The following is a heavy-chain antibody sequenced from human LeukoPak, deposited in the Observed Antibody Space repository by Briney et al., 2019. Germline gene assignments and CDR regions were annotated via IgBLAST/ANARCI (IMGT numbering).Heavy chain of an antibody. CDR3: ARRNSSSSGINWFDP. Sequence: GESLKISCKGSGYSFTSYWIGWVHQMPGKGLEWMGIIYPGDSDTRYSPSFQGQVTISADKSISTAYLQWSSLKASDTAMYYCARRNSSSSGINWFDPWGQGTLVTVSS. V-gene: IGHV5-51*07. D-gene: IGHD6-6*01. CDR1: GYSFTSYW. CDR2: IYPGDSDT. J-gene: IGHJ5*02.